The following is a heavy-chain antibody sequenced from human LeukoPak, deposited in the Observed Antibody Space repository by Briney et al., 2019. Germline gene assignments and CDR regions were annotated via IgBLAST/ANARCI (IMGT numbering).Heavy chain of an antibody. CDR3: AGGGGPPSYYDY. CDR1: GGSISSYY. CDR2: IYYSGST. J-gene: IGHJ4*02. D-gene: IGHD3-10*01. V-gene: IGHV4-59*01. Sequence: PSETLSLTCTVSGGSISSYYWSWIWQPPGKGLEWIGYIYYSGSTNHNPSLKSRVTISVDTSKNQFSVKLTSVTAADTAMYYCAGGGGPPSYYDYWGQGTLVTVSS.